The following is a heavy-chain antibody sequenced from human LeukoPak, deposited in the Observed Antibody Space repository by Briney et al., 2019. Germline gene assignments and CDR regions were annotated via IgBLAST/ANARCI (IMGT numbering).Heavy chain of an antibody. CDR3: ARRGMDSSNYRDAFDI. CDR2: IYPGDSDT. Sequence: GASLQISCKGSGSRFTTYCIGWVRQVPGKGREWMGIIYPGDSDTTYSPSFQGQVTISADKSISTAYLQWSSLKASDTAMYYCARRGMDSSNYRDAFDIWGQGTMVTVSS. V-gene: IGHV5-51*01. D-gene: IGHD3-22*01. J-gene: IGHJ3*02. CDR1: GSRFTTYC.